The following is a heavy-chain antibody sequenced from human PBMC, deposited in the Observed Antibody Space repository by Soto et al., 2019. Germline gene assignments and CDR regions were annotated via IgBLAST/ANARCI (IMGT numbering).Heavy chain of an antibody. CDR2: IYSGGST. J-gene: IGHJ6*03. D-gene: IGHD6-19*01. CDR1: GLTVSSNY. V-gene: IGHV3-53*04. Sequence: GGSVGLSCAASGLTVSSNYMSWARQAQGKGLEWVSVIYSGGSTYYADSVKGRFTISRHNSKNTLYLQMNSLRAEDTAVYYCARNKVAGPKAYYYYYMDVWGKGTTVTVSS. CDR3: ARNKVAGPKAYYYYYMDV.